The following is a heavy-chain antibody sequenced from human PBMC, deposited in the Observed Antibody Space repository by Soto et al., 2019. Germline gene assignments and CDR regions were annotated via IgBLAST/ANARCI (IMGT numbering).Heavy chain of an antibody. CDR1: GFTFHDHA. Sequence: EEQLVESGGALVQPGGSLRLSCVASGFTFHDHAMHWVRQVPGKGLEWVSFITWNGGSLAYADSIKGRFTISRDNAKNSLYLQMISLRAEDTAFYYCTRGYCTVGSCAFDIWGQVTVVTVSS. V-gene: IGHV3-9*01. J-gene: IGHJ3*02. CDR2: ITWNGGSL. D-gene: IGHD2-8*02. CDR3: TRGYCTVGSCAFDI.